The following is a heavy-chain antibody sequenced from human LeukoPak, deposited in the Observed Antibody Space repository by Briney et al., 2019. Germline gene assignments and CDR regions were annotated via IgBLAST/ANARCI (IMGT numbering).Heavy chain of an antibody. Sequence: GGSLRLSCAASGFTFSNAWMSWVRQAPGKGLEWVGRIKSKTDGGTTDYAAPVKGRFTISRDDSKNTLYLQMNSLKTEDTAVYYCTTVTGTTLPDYYYYMDVWGKGTTVTVSS. J-gene: IGHJ6*03. CDR1: GFTFSNAW. D-gene: IGHD1-20*01. CDR3: TTVTGTTLPDYYYYMDV. CDR2: IKSKTDGGTT. V-gene: IGHV3-15*01.